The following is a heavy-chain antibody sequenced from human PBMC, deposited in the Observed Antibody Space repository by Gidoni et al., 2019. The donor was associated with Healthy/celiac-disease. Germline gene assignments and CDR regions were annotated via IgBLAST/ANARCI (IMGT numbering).Heavy chain of an antibody. D-gene: IGHD3-10*01. Sequence: EVQLLESGGGLVHPGGSLRLSCAASGFTFSIYAMSWVRQAPGKGLEWVSAISGSGGSTYYADSVKGRFTISRDNSKNTLYLQMNSLRAEDTAVYYCAKGPRITMVRGVIPYYFDYWGQGTLVTVSS. J-gene: IGHJ4*02. V-gene: IGHV3-23*01. CDR3: AKGPRITMVRGVIPYYFDY. CDR1: GFTFSIYA. CDR2: ISGSGGST.